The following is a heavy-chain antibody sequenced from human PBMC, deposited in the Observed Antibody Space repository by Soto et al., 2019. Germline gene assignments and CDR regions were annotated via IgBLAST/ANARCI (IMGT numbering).Heavy chain of an antibody. J-gene: IGHJ6*03. D-gene: IGHD3-9*01. CDR2: INHSGST. CDR1: GGSFSGYY. V-gene: IGHV4-34*01. CDR3: ARAMTGYYTRSGHYYYMDV. Sequence: SETLSLTCAVYGGSFSGYYWSWIRQPPGKGLEWIGEINHSGSTNYNPSLKSRVTISVDTSKNQFSLKLSSVTAADTAVYYCARAMTGYYTRSGHYYYMDVWGKGTTVTVSS.